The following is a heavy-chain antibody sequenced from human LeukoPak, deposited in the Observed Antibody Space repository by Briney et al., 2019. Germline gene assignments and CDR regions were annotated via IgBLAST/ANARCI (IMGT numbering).Heavy chain of an antibody. Sequence: GGSLRLSCAASGFVVSGNYMSWVRQAPGKGLEWVSVLRNDGSTNYADSVKGRFTISRDNSKNTLYLQLNNLRAEDTAVYYCARLAALVRGVIDYWGQGTLVTVSS. CDR1: GFVVSGNY. CDR2: LRNDGST. CDR3: ARLAALVRGVIDY. D-gene: IGHD3-10*01. V-gene: IGHV3-66*04. J-gene: IGHJ4*02.